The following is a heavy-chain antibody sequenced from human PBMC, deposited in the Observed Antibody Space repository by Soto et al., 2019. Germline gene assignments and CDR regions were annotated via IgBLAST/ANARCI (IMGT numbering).Heavy chain of an antibody. CDR3: VSDRGYGHASVPYS. CDR2: ISYDGGLQ. D-gene: IGHD5-18*01. CDR1: GFTFTSYG. Sequence: QAHLVESGGGVVQPGRSLRLSCAASGFTFTSYGMHWVRQAPGTRLEWVAVISYDGGLQHYADSVKGRFTISRDNSKNMVLLQMNSLRADETAVYYCVSDRGYGHASVPYSWGQGTLVSVSS. J-gene: IGHJ4*02. V-gene: IGHV3-30*03.